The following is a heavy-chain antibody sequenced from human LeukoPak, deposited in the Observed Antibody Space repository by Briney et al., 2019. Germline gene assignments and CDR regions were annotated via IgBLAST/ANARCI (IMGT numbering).Heavy chain of an antibody. Sequence: SETLSLTCTVSGGSISSYYWSWIRQPPGKGLEWIGYIYYSGSTNYNPSLKSRVTISVDTSKNQFSLKLSSVTAADTAVYYCARGKRTAMVQYYFDYWGQETLVTVSS. D-gene: IGHD5-18*01. CDR3: ARGKRTAMVQYYFDY. J-gene: IGHJ4*02. V-gene: IGHV4-59*01. CDR1: GGSISSYY. CDR2: IYYSGST.